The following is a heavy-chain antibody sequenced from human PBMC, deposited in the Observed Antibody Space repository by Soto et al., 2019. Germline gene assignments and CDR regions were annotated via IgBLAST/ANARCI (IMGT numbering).Heavy chain of an antibody. CDR1: GSSFTSRW. D-gene: IGHD6-19*01. Sequence: GESLKISCKGSGSSFTSRWIGWVRQMPGKGLEWMGIIYPGDSDTRYSPSFQGQVTISADKSISTAYLQWSSLKASDTAMYYCARPTTTPSGGSRSYGMDVWGQGTTVTVSS. J-gene: IGHJ6*02. CDR2: IYPGDSDT. CDR3: ARPTTTPSGGSRSYGMDV. V-gene: IGHV5-51*01.